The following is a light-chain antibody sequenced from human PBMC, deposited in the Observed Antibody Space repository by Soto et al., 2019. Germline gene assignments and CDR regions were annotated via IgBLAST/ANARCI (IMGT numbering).Light chain of an antibody. Sequence: IQLTQSPPFLSASLGDRVTVTCRASHGINNHLAWYQQKPVKVPELLIYAASTLHIGVPSRFSGSASGTEFTLTINSLQPEEFATYYCQQVNSYPLTFGGGTKVEIQ. CDR2: AAS. CDR1: HGINNH. CDR3: QQVNSYPLT. V-gene: IGKV1-9*01. J-gene: IGKJ4*01.